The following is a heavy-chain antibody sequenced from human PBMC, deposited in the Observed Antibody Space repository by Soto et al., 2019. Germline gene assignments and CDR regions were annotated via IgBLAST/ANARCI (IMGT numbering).Heavy chain of an antibody. D-gene: IGHD6-13*01. J-gene: IGHJ4*02. CDR1: GYTFTSYG. Sequence: QVQLVQSGAEVKKPGASVKVSCKASGYTFTSYGISWVRQAPGQGLEWMGWISAYNGNTNYAQKLQGRVTMTTDTSTSTADMELRRLRSDDTAVYYCARVWIAAAGNLTGNLDYWGQGTLVTVSS. V-gene: IGHV1-18*01. CDR2: ISAYNGNT. CDR3: ARVWIAAAGNLTGNLDY.